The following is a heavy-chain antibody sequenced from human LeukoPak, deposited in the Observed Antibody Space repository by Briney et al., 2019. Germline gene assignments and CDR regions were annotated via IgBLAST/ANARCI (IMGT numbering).Heavy chain of an antibody. CDR3: ARVISSTSRVVDY. D-gene: IGHD2-2*01. CDR1: GFTVATNY. CDR2: SYTDETT. Sequence: GSLRLSCAGSGFTVATNYMSWVRQAPGKGLEWVSVSYTDETTYYADSVEGRFTISRDSSKNILYLQMDSLRAEDTAVYYCARVISSTSRVVDYWGQGTLVTVSS. J-gene: IGHJ4*02. V-gene: IGHV3-53*01.